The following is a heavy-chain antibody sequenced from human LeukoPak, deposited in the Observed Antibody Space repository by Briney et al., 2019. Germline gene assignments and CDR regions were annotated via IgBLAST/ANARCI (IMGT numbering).Heavy chain of an antibody. D-gene: IGHD6-13*01. CDR3: AKGGYSSSWYPFDY. CDR1: GFTFSSYA. Sequence: GGSLRLSCAASGFTFSSYAMSWVRQPPGTGLEWVSAISGSGGSTYYADSVKDRFTISTDNSKNTLYLQMNSLRAEDTAVYYCAKGGYSSSWYPFDYWGQGTLVTVSS. J-gene: IGHJ4*02. CDR2: ISGSGGST. V-gene: IGHV3-23*01.